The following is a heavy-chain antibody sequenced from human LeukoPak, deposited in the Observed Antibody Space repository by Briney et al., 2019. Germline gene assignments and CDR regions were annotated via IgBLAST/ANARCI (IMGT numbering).Heavy chain of an antibody. D-gene: IGHD3-22*01. J-gene: IGHJ4*02. CDR1: GFTFSDHA. Sequence: LGGSLRLSCAASGFTFSDHAMIWVRQAPGKGLEWVSGISARGDSTYYADSVKGRFTISRDNSKNTLYLQMNSLRAEDTAVYYCAKKGYYDGSGYYMYYFDHWGQGTLVTASS. V-gene: IGHV3-23*01. CDR3: AKKGYYDGSGYYMYYFDH. CDR2: ISARGDST.